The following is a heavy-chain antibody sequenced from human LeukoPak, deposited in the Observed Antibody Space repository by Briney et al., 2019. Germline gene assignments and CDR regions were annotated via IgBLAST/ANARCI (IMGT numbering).Heavy chain of an antibody. Sequence: GGSLRLSCAASGFTFSSYAMSWVRQAPGKGLEWVSAISGSGGSTYYADSVKGRFTISRDNSKNTLYLQMNSLRAEDTAVYYCARPLVRGVIFYGMDVWGQGTTVTVSS. D-gene: IGHD3-10*01. CDR2: ISGSGGST. CDR1: GFTFSSYA. V-gene: IGHV3-23*01. J-gene: IGHJ6*02. CDR3: ARPLVRGVIFYGMDV.